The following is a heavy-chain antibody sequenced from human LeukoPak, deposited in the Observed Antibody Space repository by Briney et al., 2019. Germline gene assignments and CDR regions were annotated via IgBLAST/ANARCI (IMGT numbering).Heavy chain of an antibody. CDR2: IKSKLDGGTT. CDR3: TTDAGYDSRWYNY. J-gene: IGHJ4*02. Sequence: IPGGSLRLSCAASGFTFSSYAMSWVRQAPGKGLEWVGRIKSKLDGGTTDYAAPVRGRFTISRDDSRNTLYLQMSGLRTEDTAVYYCTTDAGYDSRWYNYWGQGTLVTVAS. D-gene: IGHD6-13*01. CDR1: GFTFSSYA. V-gene: IGHV3-15*01.